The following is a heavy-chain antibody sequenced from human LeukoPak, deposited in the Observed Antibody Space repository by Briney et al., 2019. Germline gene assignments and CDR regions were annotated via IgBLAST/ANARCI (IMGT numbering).Heavy chain of an antibody. Sequence: SETLSLTCTVSGGSISSYYWSWIRQPPGKGLEWIGYIYYSGSTNYNPSLKSRVTISVGTSKNQFSLKLSSVTATDTAVYYCARHMPSIVGATYYFDYWGQGTLVTVSS. CDR2: IYYSGST. J-gene: IGHJ4*02. D-gene: IGHD1-26*01. CDR1: GGSISSYY. CDR3: ARHMPSIVGATYYFDY. V-gene: IGHV4-59*08.